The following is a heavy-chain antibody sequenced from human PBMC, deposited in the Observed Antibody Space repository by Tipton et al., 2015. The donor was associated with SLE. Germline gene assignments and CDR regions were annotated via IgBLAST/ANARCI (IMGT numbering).Heavy chain of an antibody. J-gene: IGHJ4*02. D-gene: IGHD1-26*01. CDR3: AKRAVGVAGATTGAVFDS. CDR2: ISHDGSST. V-gene: IGHV3-74*01. CDR1: GFDFREYG. Sequence: SLRLSCEASGFDFREYGMHWVRQAPGKGLVWVSRISHDGSSTSYADSVKGRFSISRDNSKSTLYLQMSSLKAEDTAVYYCAKRAVGVAGATTGAVFDSWGQGTLVIFSS.